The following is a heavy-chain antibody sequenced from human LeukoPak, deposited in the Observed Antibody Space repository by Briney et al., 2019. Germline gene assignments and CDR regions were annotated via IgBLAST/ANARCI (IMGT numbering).Heavy chain of an antibody. CDR2: IKQDGSEK. CDR3: AKDISSGWKGGFDY. Sequence: GGSLRLSCAASGFTFSSYWMSWVRQAPGKGLEWVANIKQDGSEKYYVDSVKGRFTISRDNAKNSLYLQMNSLRAEDMALYYCAKDISSGWKGGFDYWGQGTLVTVSS. D-gene: IGHD6-19*01. CDR1: GFTFSSYW. V-gene: IGHV3-7*03. J-gene: IGHJ4*02.